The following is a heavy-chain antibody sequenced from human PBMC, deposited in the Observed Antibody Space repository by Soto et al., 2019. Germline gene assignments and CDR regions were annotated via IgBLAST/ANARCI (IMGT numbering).Heavy chain of an antibody. D-gene: IGHD6-6*01. J-gene: IGHJ6*02. CDR1: GYTFTSYD. V-gene: IGHV1-8*01. Sequence: QVQLVQSGAEVKKPGASVKVSCKASGYTFTSYDINWVRQATGQGLEWMGWMNPNSGNTGYAQKFQGRVTMTRNTSIRTAYMELSSLRSEDTAVYYCARGREQLVTYYYYGMDVWGQGTTVTVSS. CDR3: ARGREQLVTYYYYGMDV. CDR2: MNPNSGNT.